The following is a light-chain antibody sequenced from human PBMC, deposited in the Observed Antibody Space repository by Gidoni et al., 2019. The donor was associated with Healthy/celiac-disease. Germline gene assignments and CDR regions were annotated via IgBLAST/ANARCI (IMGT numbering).Light chain of an antibody. CDR2: RNN. V-gene: IGLV10-54*04. CDR3: SAWDSSLSARV. Sequence: QAGLTQPPSVSKGLRQTATLTCTGNSNNVGNQGAAWLQQHQGHPPKLLSYRNNNRPSGISERFSASRSGNTASLTITGLQPEDEADYYCSAWDSSLSARVFGGWTKLTV. J-gene: IGLJ2*01. CDR1: SNNVGNQG.